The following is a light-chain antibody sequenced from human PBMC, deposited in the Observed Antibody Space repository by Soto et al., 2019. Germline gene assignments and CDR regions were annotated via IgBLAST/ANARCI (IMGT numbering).Light chain of an antibody. CDR3: SSYTGASALYV. CDR1: SSDIGGYNY. Sequence: QSALTQPASVSGSPGQWITISCTGTSSDIGGYNYVAWYQQHLGKAPKLIIYDVAVRPSGVSNRFSGSKSGNTASLAISGLQAEDEAHYYCSSYTGASALYVFGTGTKLTVL. V-gene: IGLV2-14*03. J-gene: IGLJ1*01. CDR2: DVA.